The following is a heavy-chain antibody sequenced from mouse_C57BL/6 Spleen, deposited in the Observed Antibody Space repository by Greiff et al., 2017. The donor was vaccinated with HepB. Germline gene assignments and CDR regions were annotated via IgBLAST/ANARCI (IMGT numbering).Heavy chain of an antibody. CDR3: AREGMVTPYFDY. Sequence: DVQLVESGGGLVKPGGSLKLSCAASGFTFSSYAMSWVRQTPEKRLEWVATISDGGSYTYYPDNVKGRFTISRDNAKNNLYLQMSHLKSEDTAMYYCAREGMVTPYFDYWGQGTTLTVSS. D-gene: IGHD2-3*01. V-gene: IGHV5-4*01. J-gene: IGHJ2*01. CDR2: ISDGGSYT. CDR1: GFTFSSYA.